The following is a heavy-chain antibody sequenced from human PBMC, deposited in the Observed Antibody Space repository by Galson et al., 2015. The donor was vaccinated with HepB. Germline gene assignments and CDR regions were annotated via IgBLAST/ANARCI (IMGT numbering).Heavy chain of an antibody. V-gene: IGHV3-73*01. D-gene: IGHD6-13*01. CDR3: VRLGDLSGYSSR. Sequence: SLRLSCAASGFTFSGSAIHWVRQASGKGPEWIGRIRSKASNYAALYVLTLKGRFTISRDDSKNMAYLHMRSLRTDDTAVYYCVRLGDLSGYSSRWGQGTLVTVSS. CDR2: IRSKASNYAA. J-gene: IGHJ4*02. CDR1: GFTFSGSA.